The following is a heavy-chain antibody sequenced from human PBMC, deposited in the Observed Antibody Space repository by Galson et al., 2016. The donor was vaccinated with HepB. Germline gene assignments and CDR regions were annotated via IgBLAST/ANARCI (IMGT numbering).Heavy chain of an antibody. CDR1: GGSISSADHY. CDR2: IYSRGRT. D-gene: IGHD5/OR15-5a*01. J-gene: IGHJ5*01. Sequence: SETLSLTCTVSGGSISSADHYWSWIRQSPGKGLEWIGYIYSRGRTNYNPSLESRVTMSVDTSKNQFSLQLDSVTPADTAVYYCSRGLDCDVYGGIGEDWFDSWGQGIQVTVSS. V-gene: IGHV4-61*08. CDR3: SRGLDCDVYGGIGEDWFDS.